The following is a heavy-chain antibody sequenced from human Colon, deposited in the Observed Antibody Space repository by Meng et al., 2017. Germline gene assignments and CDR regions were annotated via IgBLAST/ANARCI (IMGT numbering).Heavy chain of an antibody. D-gene: IGHD3-10*01. V-gene: IGHV6-1*01. CDR3: TTWYGEY. CDR1: GDSVSSNRAL. CDR2: TYYRSEWQN. Sequence: QVQVQQSGPGLVKPSQTLSLTGAISGDSVSSNRALWHWVRQSPSRGLEWLGQTYYRSEWQNHYGVSVKSRITINADTSRNHFSLHLNSVTPEDTAVYYCTTWYGEYWGQGTLVTASS. J-gene: IGHJ4*02.